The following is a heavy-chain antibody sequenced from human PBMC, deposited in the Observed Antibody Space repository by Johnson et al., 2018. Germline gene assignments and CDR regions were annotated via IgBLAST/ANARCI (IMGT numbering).Heavy chain of an antibody. Sequence: EVQLLESGGGLVKPGGSLGLSCAASGFTSTYAWMNLVRQAPGKGLEWVGRIKSRTDGVTTDYAAPVQGRFTTSRDHDKNSLYLQRHSLRAEDTALYYCAKDMAGAGTGVFDIWGQGTMVTVSS. V-gene: IGHV3-15*07. D-gene: IGHD6-19*01. CDR3: AKDMAGAGTGVFDI. CDR1: GFTSTYAW. CDR2: IKSRTDGVTT. J-gene: IGHJ3*02.